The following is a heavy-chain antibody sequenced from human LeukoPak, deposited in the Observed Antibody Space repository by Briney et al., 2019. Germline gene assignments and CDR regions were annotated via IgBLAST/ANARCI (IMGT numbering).Heavy chain of an antibody. CDR3: ARDTDSSGYYQDY. J-gene: IGHJ4*02. V-gene: IGHV4-39*07. Sequence: SETLSLTCTVSGGSISSSSYNCGWIRQPPGKGLEWIVSFYAGGRTYNNPSLKSRVTISVDTSKNQFSLKLSSVTAADTAVYYCARDTDSSGYYQDYWGQGTLVTVSS. CDR2: FYAGGRT. D-gene: IGHD3-22*01. CDR1: GGSISSSSYN.